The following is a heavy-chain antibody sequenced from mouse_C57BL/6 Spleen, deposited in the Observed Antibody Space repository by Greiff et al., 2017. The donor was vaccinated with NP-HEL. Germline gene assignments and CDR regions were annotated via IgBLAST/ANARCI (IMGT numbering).Heavy chain of an antibody. Sequence: QVHVKQSGPGLVQPSQSLSITCTVSGFSLTSYGVHWVRQSPGKGLEWLGVIWSGGSTDYNAAFISRLSISKDNSKSQVFFKMNSLQADDTAIYYCARNRNYVDYYAMDYWGQGTSVTVSS. CDR2: IWSGGST. CDR3: ARNRNYVDYYAMDY. D-gene: IGHD2-5*01. V-gene: IGHV2-2*01. J-gene: IGHJ4*01. CDR1: GFSLTSYG.